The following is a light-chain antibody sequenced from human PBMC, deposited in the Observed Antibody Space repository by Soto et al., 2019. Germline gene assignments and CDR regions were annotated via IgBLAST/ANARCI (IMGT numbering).Light chain of an antibody. CDR2: AAS. Sequence: DLQMTQSPSSLSASVGDRVTITCRAGQDIRNDLAWYQQKPGRAPRRLIYAASSLQSGVPSRFSGSGSGTEFTLTISSLQPEDFATYYCLQHNSYPRTFGQGTKVDIK. J-gene: IGKJ1*01. CDR1: QDIRND. V-gene: IGKV1-17*01. CDR3: LQHNSYPRT.